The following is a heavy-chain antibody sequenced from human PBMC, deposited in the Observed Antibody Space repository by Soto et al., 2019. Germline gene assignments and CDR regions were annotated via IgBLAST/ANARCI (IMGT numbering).Heavy chain of an antibody. CDR3: AVKWGRDQWLATLDC. J-gene: IGHJ4*01. D-gene: IGHD6-19*01. CDR1: GFSFSDHW. CDR2: INSDGSSA. Sequence: EAQLVESGGGLVRPGGSLRLSCATSGFSFSDHWMYWVRQAPGEGPVWVSHINSDGSSATYADSVKGRFTISRDNTKETLFLQMTNLGVEDPAVYYCAVKWGRDQWLATLDCWGQGSLLTASS. V-gene: IGHV3-74*03.